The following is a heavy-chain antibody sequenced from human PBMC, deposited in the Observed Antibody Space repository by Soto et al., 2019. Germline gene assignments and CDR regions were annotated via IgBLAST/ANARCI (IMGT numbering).Heavy chain of an antibody. CDR1: GGSISNYY. J-gene: IGHJ4*01. V-gene: IGHV4-59*01. D-gene: IGHD3-22*01. Sequence: SDTLSLTCPVSGGSISNYYWNWIRPSPGKGLEWIGYVSYSGNINYSPSLKSRVTISVDTSKNQFSLNLTSVTAADTAVYYCARGSSGYFPTLFWFWGQGTLVNVAS. CDR3: ARGSSGYFPTLFWF. CDR2: VSYSGNI.